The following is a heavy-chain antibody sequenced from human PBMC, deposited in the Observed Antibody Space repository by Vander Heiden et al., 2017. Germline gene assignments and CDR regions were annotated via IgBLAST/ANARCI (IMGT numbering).Heavy chain of an antibody. J-gene: IGHJ4*01. V-gene: IGHV3-23*01. CDR1: VFTVSSYA. CDR2: ISASRGSS. Sequence: DVHLLETGGQVVQPGRSLGLACAALVFTVSSYAMSWVRQAPAKGLELASAISASRGSSDVSDPVKGRFTISRDLSNHTLYNKLISLRADHTAVCCCVILTIGKYYDYW. D-gene: IGHD4-17*01. CDR3: VILTIGKYYDY.